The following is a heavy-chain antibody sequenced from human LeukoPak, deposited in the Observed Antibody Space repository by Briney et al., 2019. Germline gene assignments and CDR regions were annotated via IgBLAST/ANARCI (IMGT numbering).Heavy chain of an antibody. CDR3: ATLGYCTSTSCSLVH. CDR2: ISDSIGST. J-gene: IGHJ4*02. Sequence: PGGSLRLSCAASGFPFSSYVMGWVRQAPGKGLEWVSTISDSIGSTYYADSVKGRFTISRDNSKNTLYLQMNSLRAEDTAVYYCATLGYCTSTSCSLVHWGQGTLVTVSS. V-gene: IGHV3-23*01. D-gene: IGHD2-2*03. CDR1: GFPFSSYV.